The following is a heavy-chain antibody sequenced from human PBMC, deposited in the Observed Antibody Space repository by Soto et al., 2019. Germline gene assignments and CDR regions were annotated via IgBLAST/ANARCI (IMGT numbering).Heavy chain of an antibody. V-gene: IGHV1-24*01. CDR1: GDTINELS. J-gene: IGHJ4*01. CDR3: ASDLGSTSVDY. Sequence: VSVYVSWKNAGDTINELSMNWVRQANGKGLEWMGGFDHEDGETIDTQQFKGRVTMNEDKSTDTASMELSGMRSEETAVDYCASDLGSTSVDYWG. CDR2: FDHEDGET. D-gene: IGHD6-13*01.